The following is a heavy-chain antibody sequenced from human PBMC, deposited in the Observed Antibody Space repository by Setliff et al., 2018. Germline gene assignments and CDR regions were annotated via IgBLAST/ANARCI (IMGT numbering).Heavy chain of an antibody. D-gene: IGHD2-21*02. CDR2: LKYDGSES. J-gene: IGHJ4*02. CDR3: ARFAKCGGHCWNDY. V-gene: IGHV3-7*03. Sequence: GGSLRLSCVVSGFTFSSRWMGWVRQAPGKGLEWVANLKYDGSESFYVDPVKGRFTISRDNAKNSLYLQMNSLRPEDTAVYYCARFAKCGGHCWNDYWGQGTRVTVSS. CDR1: GFTFSSRW.